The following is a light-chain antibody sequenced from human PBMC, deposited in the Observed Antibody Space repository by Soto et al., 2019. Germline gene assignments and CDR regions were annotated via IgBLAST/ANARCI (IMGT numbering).Light chain of an antibody. Sequence: QSVLTQPASVSGSPGQSITISCTGTSSDVGGYNYVSWYQQHPGKAPKLMIYEVSNRPSGVSNRFSGSKSVNTASLTISGLQAEDEADYYCSSYTSSSTVFGTGTKVTVL. CDR2: EVS. V-gene: IGLV2-14*01. CDR3: SSYTSSSTV. J-gene: IGLJ1*01. CDR1: SSDVGGYNY.